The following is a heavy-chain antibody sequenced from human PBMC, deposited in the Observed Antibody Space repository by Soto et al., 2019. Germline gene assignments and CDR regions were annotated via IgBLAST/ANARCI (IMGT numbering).Heavy chain of an antibody. Sequence: SETLSLTCTVSGGSISSGDYYWSWIRQPPGKGLEWIGYIYYSGSTYYNPSLKSRVTISVDTSKNQFSLKLSSVTAADTAVYYCARAPSEQNYYYDSSGYYDYWGQGTLVTVSS. CDR2: IYYSGST. CDR1: GGSISSGDYY. V-gene: IGHV4-30-4*01. J-gene: IGHJ4*02. D-gene: IGHD3-22*01. CDR3: ARAPSEQNYYYDSSGYYDY.